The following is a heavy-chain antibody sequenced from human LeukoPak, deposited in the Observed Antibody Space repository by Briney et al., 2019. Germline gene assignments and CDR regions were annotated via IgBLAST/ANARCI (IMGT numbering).Heavy chain of an antibody. J-gene: IGHJ4*02. CDR2: MNPNSGNT. CDR1: GYTFTSSD. V-gene: IGHV1-8*01. D-gene: IGHD6-6*01. Sequence: ASVKVSCKASGYTFTSSDFNWVRQATGQGLEWMGWMNPNSGNTGYAQKFQGRVTMTRNTSISTAYMELSSLRSEDTAVYYCARGFYSSSSAHFDYWGQGTLVTVSS. CDR3: ARGFYSSSSAHFDY.